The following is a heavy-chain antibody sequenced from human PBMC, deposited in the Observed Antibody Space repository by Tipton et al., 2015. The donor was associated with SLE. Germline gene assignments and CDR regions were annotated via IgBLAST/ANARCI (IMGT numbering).Heavy chain of an antibody. D-gene: IGHD6-13*01. V-gene: IGHV4-61*02. Sequence: LRLSCTVSGGSISSGSYYWSWIRQPAGKGLEWIGRIYTSGSTNYNPSTKSRVTISIDTSKNQFSLKLSSVTAADTAVYYCARESAAAGTRWFYPWGQGTLVTVSS. CDR2: IYTSGST. CDR3: ARESAAAGTRWFYP. CDR1: GGSISSGSYY. J-gene: IGHJ5*02.